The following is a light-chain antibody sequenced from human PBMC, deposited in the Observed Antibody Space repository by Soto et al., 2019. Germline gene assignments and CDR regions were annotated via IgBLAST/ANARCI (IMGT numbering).Light chain of an antibody. CDR1: SSDVGAYVY. CDR2: EVR. CDR3: SSYTTTNTVV. Sequence: QSALTQPASVSGSPGQSITISCTGTSSDVGAYVYVSWYQHHPGEAPRLIIYEVRNRPSGVSNRFSGSKSDNTASLTISGLQAEDEADYYCSSYTTTNTVVFGGGTKLTVL. V-gene: IGLV2-14*01. J-gene: IGLJ3*02.